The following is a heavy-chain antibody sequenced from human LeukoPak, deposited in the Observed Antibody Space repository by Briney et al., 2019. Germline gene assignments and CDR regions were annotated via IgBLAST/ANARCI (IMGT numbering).Heavy chain of an antibody. CDR2: IIPIFGTA. Sequence: SVKVSCKASGGTFSRYTISWVRQAPGQGLEWMGRIIPIFGTANYAQKFQGRVTITTDESTSTAYMELSSLRSEDTAVYYCARSAQYSSGWYSFDYWGQGTLVTVSS. D-gene: IGHD6-19*01. V-gene: IGHV1-69*05. CDR3: ARSAQYSSGWYSFDY. CDR1: GGTFSRYT. J-gene: IGHJ4*02.